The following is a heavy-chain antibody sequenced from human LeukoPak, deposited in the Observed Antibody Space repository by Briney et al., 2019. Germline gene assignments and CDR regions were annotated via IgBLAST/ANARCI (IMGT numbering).Heavy chain of an antibody. CDR3: AKDSGWYYMDV. J-gene: IGHJ6*03. Sequence: GGSLRLSCAASGFTFSSYSMNWVRQAPGKGLEWVSSISSSSSYIYYADSVKGRFTIPGDNARNSLYLQMNSLRAEDTAVYYCAKDSGWYYMDVWGKGTTVTVSS. V-gene: IGHV3-21*01. CDR1: GFTFSSYS. CDR2: ISSSSSYI. D-gene: IGHD6-19*01.